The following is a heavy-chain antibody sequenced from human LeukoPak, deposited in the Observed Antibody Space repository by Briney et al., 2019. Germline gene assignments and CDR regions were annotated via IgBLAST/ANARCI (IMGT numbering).Heavy chain of an antibody. CDR2: SNDGNGNT. D-gene: IGHD1-1*01. CDR3: AREGETGTFDY. V-gene: IGHV1-3*02. Sequence: ASLKVSCKASGYTFTSYAMHWVRQAPGQRLEWMGWSNDGNGNTKYSQEFHGRVTITRDTSASTAYMELSSLRSEDMAVYYCAREGETGTFDYWGQGTLVTVSS. J-gene: IGHJ4*02. CDR1: GYTFTSYA.